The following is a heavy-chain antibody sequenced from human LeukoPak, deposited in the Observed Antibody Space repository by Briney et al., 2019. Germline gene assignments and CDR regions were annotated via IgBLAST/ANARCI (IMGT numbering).Heavy chain of an antibody. D-gene: IGHD3-16*01. CDR3: ARGITGMAFFDY. CDR2: ITSSSTI. Sequence: GSLGLPLAALGFTFPGLCMNGVRQAPGKGLEWISYITSSSTIYYADSVKGRFTISRDNAKNSLYLQMNSLRDEDTGVYYCARGITGMAFFDYWGQGTLVTVSS. J-gene: IGHJ4*02. CDR1: GFTFPGLC. V-gene: IGHV3-48*02.